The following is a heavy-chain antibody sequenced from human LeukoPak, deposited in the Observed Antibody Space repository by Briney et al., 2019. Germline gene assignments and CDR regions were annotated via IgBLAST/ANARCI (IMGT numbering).Heavy chain of an antibody. CDR3: VRHNNYALDY. J-gene: IGHJ4*02. CDR1: GYSFASYW. V-gene: IGHV5-51*01. Sequence: GESLKISCEGSGYSFASYWIGWARQMPGKGLEWMAIIFPGNSDTIFSPSFQGQVTISADKSISTAYLQWRGLKASDTTVYYCVRHNNYALDYWGQGTLVTVSS. D-gene: IGHD5-18*01. CDR2: IFPGNSDT.